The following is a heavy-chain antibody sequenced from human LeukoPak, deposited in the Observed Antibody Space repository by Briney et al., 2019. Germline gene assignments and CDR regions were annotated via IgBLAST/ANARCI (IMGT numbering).Heavy chain of an antibody. D-gene: IGHD6-19*01. Sequence: GGSLRLSCAASGFTFSSYGMHWVRQAPGKGLEWVSYISSSSSTIYYADSVKGRFTISRDNAKNSLYLQMNSLRAEDTAVYYCAKLLSGYSSGWYFDYWGQGTLVTVSS. J-gene: IGHJ4*02. V-gene: IGHV3-48*04. CDR2: ISSSSSTI. CDR1: GFTFSSYG. CDR3: AKLLSGYSSGWYFDY.